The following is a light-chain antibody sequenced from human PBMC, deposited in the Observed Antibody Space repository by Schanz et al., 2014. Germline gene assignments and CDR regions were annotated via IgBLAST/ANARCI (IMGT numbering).Light chain of an antibody. J-gene: IGKJ1*01. Sequence: DIQMTQSPSTLSASVGDRVTITCRASQSISTWLAWYQQKPGKAPKFLIYDASSLESGVPSRFSGSESGTEFTLTISSLQPDDFATYYCQHYNSYSGTFGQGTKVEIK. CDR1: QSISTW. CDR3: QHYNSYSGT. V-gene: IGKV1-5*01. CDR2: DAS.